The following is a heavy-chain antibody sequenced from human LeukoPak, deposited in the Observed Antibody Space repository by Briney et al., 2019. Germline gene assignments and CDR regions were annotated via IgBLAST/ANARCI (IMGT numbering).Heavy chain of an antibody. CDR1: GGTFSSYA. Sequence: ASVKVSCKASGGTFSSYAISWVRQAPGQGLEWMGRIIPILGIANYAQKFQGRVTITADKSTSTAYMELSSLRSEDTAVYYCATHPDYYDSSGYPNWCDRWGQGTLVNVSS. J-gene: IGHJ5*02. CDR3: ATHPDYYDSSGYPNWCDR. V-gene: IGHV1-69*04. CDR2: IIPILGIA. D-gene: IGHD3-22*01.